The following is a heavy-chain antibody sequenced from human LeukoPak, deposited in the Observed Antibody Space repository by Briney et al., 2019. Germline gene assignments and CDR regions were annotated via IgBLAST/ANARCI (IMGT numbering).Heavy chain of an antibody. CDR3: ARYEIPLTTVTYNWFDP. CDR2: INHSGGT. CDR1: GGSISGYY. J-gene: IGHJ5*02. V-gene: IGHV4-34*01. D-gene: IGHD4-11*01. Sequence: SETLSLTCTVSGGSISGYYWSWIRQPPGKGLEWIGEINHSGGTNYNPSLKSRVTISVDTSKNQFSLKLSSVTAADTAVYYCARYEIPLTTVTYNWFDPWGQGTLVTVSS.